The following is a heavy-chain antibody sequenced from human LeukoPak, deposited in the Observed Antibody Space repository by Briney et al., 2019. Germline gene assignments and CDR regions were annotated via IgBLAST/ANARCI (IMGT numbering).Heavy chain of an antibody. J-gene: IGHJ5*02. D-gene: IGHD6-13*01. CDR1: GGSLSGYY. CDR2: INHSGST. Sequence: SETLSLTCAVYGGSLSGYYWSWIRQPPGKGLEWIGEINHSGSTNYNPSLKSRVTISVDTSKNQFSLKLSPVTAADTAVYYCARGGDSSSWYTDWFDPWGQGTLVTVSS. V-gene: IGHV4-34*01. CDR3: ARGGDSSSWYTDWFDP.